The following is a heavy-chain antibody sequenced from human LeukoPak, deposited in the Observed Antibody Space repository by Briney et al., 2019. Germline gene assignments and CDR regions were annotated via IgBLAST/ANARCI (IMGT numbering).Heavy chain of an antibody. V-gene: IGHV1-2*02. CDR3: ARDSKIGQQLPYY. J-gene: IGHJ4*02. CDR2: INPNSGGT. CDR1: GYTFTGYY. Sequence: ASVKVSCKASGYTFTGYYMHWVRQAPGQGLEWMGWINPNSGGTNYAQKFQGRVTMTRDTSISTAYMELSRLRSDDTAVYYCARDSKIGQQLPYYWGQGTLVTVSS. D-gene: IGHD6-13*01.